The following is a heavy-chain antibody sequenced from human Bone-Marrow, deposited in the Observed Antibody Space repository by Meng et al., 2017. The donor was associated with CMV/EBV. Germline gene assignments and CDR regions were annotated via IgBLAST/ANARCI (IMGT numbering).Heavy chain of an antibody. J-gene: IGHJ4*02. Sequence: GESLKISCTASGFTFNKAWLSWVRQAPGKGLEWVSVIYSGGSSTYYADSVKGRFTISRDNSKNTLYLQMNSLRAEDTAVYYCAKASYYDFWSGYYSFDYWGQGTLVTVSS. CDR2: IYSGGSST. CDR3: AKASYYDFWSGYYSFDY. CDR1: GFTFNKAW. D-gene: IGHD3-3*01. V-gene: IGHV3-23*03.